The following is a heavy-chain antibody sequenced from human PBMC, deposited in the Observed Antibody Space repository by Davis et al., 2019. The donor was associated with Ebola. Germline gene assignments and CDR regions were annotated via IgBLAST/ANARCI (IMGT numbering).Heavy chain of an antibody. CDR3: ARTIAAREEWDYYYYYYMDV. D-gene: IGHD6-6*01. CDR2: IYPGDSDT. V-gene: IGHV5-51*01. J-gene: IGHJ6*03. Sequence: GESLKISCKGSGYSFTSYWIGWVRQMPGKGLEWMGIIYPGDSDTRYSPSFQGQVTISADKSISTAYLQWSSLKASDTAMYYCARTIAAREEWDYYYYYYMDVWGKGTTVTVSS. CDR1: GYSFTSYW.